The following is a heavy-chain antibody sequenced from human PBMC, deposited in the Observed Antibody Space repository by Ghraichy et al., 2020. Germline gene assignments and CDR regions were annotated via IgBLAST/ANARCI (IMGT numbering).Heavy chain of an antibody. CDR2: FDPEDGET. J-gene: IGHJ6*02. V-gene: IGHV1-24*01. Sequence: ASVKVSCKVSGYTLTELSMHWVRQAPGKGLEWMGGFDPEDGETIYAQKFQGRVTMTEDTSTDTAYMELSSLRSEDTAVYYCATAPLGYCSSTSCYTYYYYGMDVWGQGTTVTVSS. CDR3: ATAPLGYCSSTSCYTYYYYGMDV. D-gene: IGHD2-2*02. CDR1: GYTLTELS.